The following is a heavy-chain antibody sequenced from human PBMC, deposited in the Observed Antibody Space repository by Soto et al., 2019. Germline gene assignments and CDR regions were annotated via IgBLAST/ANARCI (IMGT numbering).Heavy chain of an antibody. CDR3: ATSYGSFGY. CDR2: ISYDGSNK. J-gene: IGHJ4*02. Sequence: PGGSLRLSCAASGFTYSSYAMHWVRQAPGKGLEWVAVISYDGSNKYYADSVKGRFIISRDNSKNTLYLQMNSLRAEDTAVYYCATSYGSFGYWGQGTLVTVSS. D-gene: IGHD5-18*01. V-gene: IGHV3-30-3*01. CDR1: GFTYSSYA.